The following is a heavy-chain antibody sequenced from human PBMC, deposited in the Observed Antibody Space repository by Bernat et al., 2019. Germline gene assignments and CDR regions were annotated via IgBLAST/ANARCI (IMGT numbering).Heavy chain of an antibody. CDR3: ARATYTLWRGIAGADHFDY. CDR2: IYYSGST. CDR1: GGSISSGDYY. Sequence: QVQLQESGPGLVKPSQTLSLTCTVSGGSISSGDYYWSWIRQPPGKGLEWIGYIYYSGSTYYNPSLKSRVTISVDTSKNQFSLKLSSVTAADTAVYYCARATYTLWRGIAGADHFDYWGQGTLVTVSS. D-gene: IGHD6-19*01. J-gene: IGHJ4*02. V-gene: IGHV4-30-4*01.